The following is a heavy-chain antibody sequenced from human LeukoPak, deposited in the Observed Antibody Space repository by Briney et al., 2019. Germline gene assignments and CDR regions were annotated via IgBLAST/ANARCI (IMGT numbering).Heavy chain of an antibody. Sequence: GGSLGLSCAASGFTVSSNYMSWVRQAPGKGLEWVSVIYSGGSTYYADSVKGRFTISRDNSKNTLYLQMNSLRAEDTAVYYCAREGDDFSYFDYWGQGTLVTVSS. J-gene: IGHJ4*02. CDR2: IYSGGST. D-gene: IGHD3-3*01. CDR1: GFTVSSNY. CDR3: AREGDDFSYFDY. V-gene: IGHV3-66*01.